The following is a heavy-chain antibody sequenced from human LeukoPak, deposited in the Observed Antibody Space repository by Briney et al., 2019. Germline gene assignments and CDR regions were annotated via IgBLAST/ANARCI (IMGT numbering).Heavy chain of an antibody. V-gene: IGHV3-23*01. CDR2: ISGRADNT. J-gene: IGHJ4*02. CDR3: ARTVGFDH. D-gene: IGHD1-26*01. Sequence: GGSLRLSCAASGFPFSNYAMSWVRQAQGKGLEWVSTISGRADNTYYADSVKGRFTISRDNANSTLYLQMNSLRAEDTAIYYCARTVGFDHWGQGTLVPVSS. CDR1: GFPFSNYA.